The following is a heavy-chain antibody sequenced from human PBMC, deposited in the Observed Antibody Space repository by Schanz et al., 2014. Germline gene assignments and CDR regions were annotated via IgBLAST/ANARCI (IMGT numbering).Heavy chain of an antibody. CDR3: ARPRFDYGEVDY. CDR1: GFTFSSYG. J-gene: IGHJ4*02. D-gene: IGHD4-17*01. CDR2: IWNNGVTK. V-gene: IGHV3-33*01. Sequence: QEQLVESGGGVVQPGRSLRLSCAASGFTFSSYGMHWVRQAPGKGLEWVAVIWNNGVTKYYADSVRGRFTISRDRFQNTLYLRMSSLRAEDTAVYYCARPRFDYGEVDYWGQGTLVTVSS.